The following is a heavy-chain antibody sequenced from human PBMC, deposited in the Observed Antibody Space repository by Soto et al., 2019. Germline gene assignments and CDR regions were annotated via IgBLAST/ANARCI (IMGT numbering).Heavy chain of an antibody. CDR1: GYTFTSYG. J-gene: IGHJ6*04. CDR3: ARGMGGRTRTNYGYYGMDV. Sequence: ASVKISCKASGYTFTSYGISWVRQAPGQGLEWMGWSSAYNGNTNYAQKLQGRVTTTTDTSTSTAYMELRSLRSDDTAVYYCARGMGGRTRTNYGYYGMDVWGEGTKVTVSS. D-gene: IGHD1-7*01. CDR2: SSAYNGNT. V-gene: IGHV1-18*01.